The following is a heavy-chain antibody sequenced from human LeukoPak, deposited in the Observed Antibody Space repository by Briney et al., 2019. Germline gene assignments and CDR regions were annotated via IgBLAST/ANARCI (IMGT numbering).Heavy chain of an antibody. CDR1: GGTFSSYA. CDR3: ARKGRYGDYVNWFDP. CDR2: IIPIFGTA. J-gene: IGHJ5*02. Sequence: SVKVSCKASGGTFSSYAISWVRQAPGQGLEWMGGIIPIFGTANYAQKFQGRVTITADESTSTAYMELSSLRSEDTAVYYCARKGRYGDYVNWFDPWGQRTLVTVSS. V-gene: IGHV1-69*01. D-gene: IGHD4-17*01.